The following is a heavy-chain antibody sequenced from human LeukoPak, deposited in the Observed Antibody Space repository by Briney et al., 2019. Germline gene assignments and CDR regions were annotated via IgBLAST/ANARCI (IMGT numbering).Heavy chain of an antibody. V-gene: IGHV1-18*04. CDR1: GYTFTTYG. CDR2: ISAYNGNT. Sequence: ASVKVSCKASGYTFTTYGISWVRQAPGQGLEWRGWISAYNGNTNYAQKLQGRVTMTTDTATSTAYMELRSLGSDDTAVYYCARDGPVADIGFDYWGQGTLVTVST. J-gene: IGHJ4*02. CDR3: ARDGPVADIGFDY. D-gene: IGHD6-19*01.